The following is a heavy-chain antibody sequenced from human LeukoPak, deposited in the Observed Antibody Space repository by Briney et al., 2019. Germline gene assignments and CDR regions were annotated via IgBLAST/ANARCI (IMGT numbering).Heavy chain of an antibody. D-gene: IGHD6-19*01. V-gene: IGHV1-69*04. CDR1: GGTFSSYA. J-gene: IGHJ4*02. CDR3: ARNSIAVAGHDY. Sequence: SVKVSCKASGGTFSSYAISWVRQAPGQGLEWMGRIIPILGIANYAQKFQGRVTITPDKSTSTAYMELSSLRSEDTAVYYCARNSIAVAGHDYWGQGTLVTVSS. CDR2: IIPILGIA.